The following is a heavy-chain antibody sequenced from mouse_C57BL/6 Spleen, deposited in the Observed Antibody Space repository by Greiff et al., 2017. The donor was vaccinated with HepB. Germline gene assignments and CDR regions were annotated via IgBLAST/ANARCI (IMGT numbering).Heavy chain of an antibody. CDR3: ARKITTVPMDY. J-gene: IGHJ4*01. Sequence: EVQRVESGGGLVKPGGSLKLSCAASGFTFSDYGMHWVRQAPEKGLEWVAYISSGSSTIYYADTVKGRFTISRDNAKNTLFLQMTSLRSEDTAMYYCARKITTVPMDYWGQGTSVTVSS. CDR2: ISSGSSTI. CDR1: GFTFSDYG. D-gene: IGHD1-1*01. V-gene: IGHV5-17*01.